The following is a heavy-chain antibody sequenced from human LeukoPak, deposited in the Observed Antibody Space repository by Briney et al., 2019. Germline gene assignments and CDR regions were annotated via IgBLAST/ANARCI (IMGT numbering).Heavy chain of an antibody. Sequence: QVQLQESGPGLVKPSETLSLTCTVSGGSISTYYWWWIRQPPGHGLEWIGYIYYTGSTNYNPSLKSRVTISVDTSKNQFSLRLSSVTAADTAVYYCARALYYYDSSGYDWGQGTLVTVSS. CDR2: IYYTGST. V-gene: IGHV4-59*01. CDR1: GGSISTYY. CDR3: ARALYYYDSSGYD. J-gene: IGHJ4*02. D-gene: IGHD3-22*01.